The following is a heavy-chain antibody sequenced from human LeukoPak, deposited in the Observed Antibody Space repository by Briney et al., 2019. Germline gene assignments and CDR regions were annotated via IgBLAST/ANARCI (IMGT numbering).Heavy chain of an antibody. V-gene: IGHV4-30-4*01. CDR3: ARVRSSLFDY. Sequence: SETLSLTCTVSGGSISSGDYFWSWIRQPPGKGLEWIGYIYYSGSTYYNPSLKSRVTISVDTSKNQFSLKLSSVTAADTAVYYCARVRSSLFDYWGQGTLVPSPQ. CDR2: IYYSGST. J-gene: IGHJ4*02. CDR1: GGSISSGDYF. D-gene: IGHD6-13*01.